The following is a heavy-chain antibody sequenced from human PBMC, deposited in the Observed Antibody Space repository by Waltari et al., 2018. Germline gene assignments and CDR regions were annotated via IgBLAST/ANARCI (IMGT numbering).Heavy chain of an antibody. CDR3: ARRGAVAGSWD. CDR2: ISPNSGGT. CDR1: GYTFTGYY. D-gene: IGHD6-19*01. V-gene: IGHV1-2*02. J-gene: IGHJ4*02. Sequence: QVQLVQSGAEVKKPGASVKVSCQASGYTFTGYYIPWGRQAPGQGLEWMGWISPNSGGTNSAQNFQGRVTMTRDTSISTAHMELSSLRSDDTAVYYCARRGAVAGSWDWGQGTLVTVSS.